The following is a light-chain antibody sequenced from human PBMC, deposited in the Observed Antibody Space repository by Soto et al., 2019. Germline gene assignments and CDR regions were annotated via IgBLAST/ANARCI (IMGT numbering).Light chain of an antibody. CDR1: NGDVGDYDY. J-gene: IGLJ2*01. V-gene: IGLV2-14*01. Sequence: QYALTQPASVSGSPGQSITISCTGTNGDVGDYDYVSWYQQHPGKAPKLMIYEVSNRPSGVSNRFSGSKSGNTASLTISGLQVEDEGDYYCSSYTSTDTVIFGGGTKLTVL. CDR2: EVS. CDR3: SSYTSTDTVI.